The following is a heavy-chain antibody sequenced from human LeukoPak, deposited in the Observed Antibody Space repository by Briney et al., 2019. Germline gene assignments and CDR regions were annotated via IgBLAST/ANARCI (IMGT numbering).Heavy chain of an antibody. J-gene: IGHJ5*02. D-gene: IGHD3-16*01. Sequence: GGSLRLSCAASGFSFSSYPMHWVRQALGKGLEWVSFIYSGGSTYYADSVKGRFTISRDNSKNTLYLQMNSLRAVDTAVYYCARRAGGLARNNWFDPWGQGTLVTVSS. V-gene: IGHV3-66*01. CDR1: GFSFSSYP. CDR3: ARRAGGLARNNWFDP. CDR2: IYSGGST.